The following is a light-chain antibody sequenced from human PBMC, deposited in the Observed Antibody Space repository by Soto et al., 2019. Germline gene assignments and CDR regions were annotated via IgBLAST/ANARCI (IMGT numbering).Light chain of an antibody. V-gene: IGKV3-20*01. J-gene: IGKJ3*01. CDR2: GPS. Sequence: EIVLPQSPGTLSLSPGERATLSCRASQSISNSYLAWYQKKLGQAPRLLVYGPSARATGMPDRFSGSGSGTYFPVTISRLEPEDFAVYYGPQYGTSPFTFGPGNTGDIK. CDR3: PQYGTSPFT. CDR1: QSISNSY.